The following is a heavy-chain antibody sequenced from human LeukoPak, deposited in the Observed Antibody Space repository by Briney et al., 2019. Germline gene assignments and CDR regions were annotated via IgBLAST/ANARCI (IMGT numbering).Heavy chain of an antibody. D-gene: IGHD1-14*01. Sequence: GGSLRLSCAGSGFTFGGYGMHWFRQTPGKGLEWVAVIAYDGSRAFYADSVKGRFTTSRDNSKNTMSVQMDDLRAEDTAVYYCTRYNNDRFDYWGQGTLVTVSS. CDR3: TRYNNDRFDY. J-gene: IGHJ4*02. V-gene: IGHV3-33*01. CDR1: GFTFGGYG. CDR2: IAYDGSRA.